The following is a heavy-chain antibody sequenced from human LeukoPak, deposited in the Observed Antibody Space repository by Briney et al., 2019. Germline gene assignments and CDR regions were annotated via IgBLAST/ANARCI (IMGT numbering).Heavy chain of an antibody. CDR2: ISGSGGST. Sequence: GGSLRLSCAASGFTFSSYAMSWVRQAPGKGLEWVPAISGSGGSTYYADSVKGRFTISRDNSKNTLYLQMNSLRAEDTAVYYCAREYSSSSWSLFDYWGQGTLVTVSS. D-gene: IGHD6-6*01. CDR3: AREYSSSSWSLFDY. V-gene: IGHV3-23*01. CDR1: GFTFSSYA. J-gene: IGHJ4*02.